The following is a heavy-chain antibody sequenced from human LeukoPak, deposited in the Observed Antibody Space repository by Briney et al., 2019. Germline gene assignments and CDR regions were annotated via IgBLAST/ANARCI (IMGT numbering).Heavy chain of an antibody. Sequence: PRGSLRLSCAASGFTFISYVMKSVRQAPRKGLERVSAISSSGGGTYYADSVKGRFTISRDNSKNTLYLQMNSLRAEDTAVYYCATISAKNDYWGQGTLVTVSS. D-gene: IGHD5-18*01. CDR2: ISSSGGGT. J-gene: IGHJ4*02. V-gene: IGHV3-23*01. CDR1: GFTFISYV. CDR3: ATISAKNDY.